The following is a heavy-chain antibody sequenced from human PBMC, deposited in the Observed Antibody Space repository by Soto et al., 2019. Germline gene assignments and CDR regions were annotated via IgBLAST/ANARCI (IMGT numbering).Heavy chain of an antibody. CDR2: IKSKNDGGTT. Sequence: EVQLVESGGGLVKPGGSLRLSCAASGFSFNNAWMSWVRQAPGKGLEWVGHIKSKNDGGTTDYAAPVKGRFAISRDNSKNTLYLQMNSLKAEDTAFYYCGTSPGFFEWSPFDYWGPGTLVTVSS. V-gene: IGHV3-15*01. CDR1: GFSFNNAW. J-gene: IGHJ4*02. CDR3: GTSPGFFEWSPFDY. D-gene: IGHD3-3*01.